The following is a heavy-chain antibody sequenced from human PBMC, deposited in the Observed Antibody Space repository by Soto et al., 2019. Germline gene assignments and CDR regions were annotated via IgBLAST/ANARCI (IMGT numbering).Heavy chain of an antibody. Sequence: QVQLVQSGAEVKKPGSSVKVSCKASGGTFSSYTISWVRQAPGQGLEWMGRIIPILGIANYAQKFQGRVTITADKSTSTAYMELSSLRSEDTAVYYCAEMGYSSSWYNPDWFDPWGQGTLVTVSS. V-gene: IGHV1-69*02. CDR2: IIPILGIA. CDR3: AEMGYSSSWYNPDWFDP. J-gene: IGHJ5*02. D-gene: IGHD6-13*01. CDR1: GGTFSSYT.